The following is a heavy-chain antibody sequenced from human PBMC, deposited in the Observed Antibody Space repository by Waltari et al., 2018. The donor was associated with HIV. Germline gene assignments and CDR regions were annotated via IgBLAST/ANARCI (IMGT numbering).Heavy chain of an antibody. V-gene: IGHV1-3*01. CDR2: INAGNGNT. CDR1: GYTFTSYA. D-gene: IGHD3-9*01. J-gene: IGHJ5*02. CDR3: AREPYDILTGDWFDP. Sequence: QVQLVQSGAEVKKPGASVKVSCKASGYTFTSYAMHWVRQAPGQRLEWMGWINAGNGNTKYSQKFQGRVTITRDTSASTAYMELSSLRSEDTAVYYCAREPYDILTGDWFDPWGQGTLVTVSS.